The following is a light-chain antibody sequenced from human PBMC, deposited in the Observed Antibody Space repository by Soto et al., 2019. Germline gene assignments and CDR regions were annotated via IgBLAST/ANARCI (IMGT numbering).Light chain of an antibody. CDR3: QQYGRSPFT. Sequence: EIVLTQSPGTLSLSPGERATLSCRASQSVSSNNLAWYQQRPGQAPRVVIYGASTRATGIPERFSGSGSGTDFTLTISRLEPEDFAVYYCQQYGRSPFTFGPATKLDIK. CDR1: QSVSSNN. V-gene: IGKV3-20*01. CDR2: GAS. J-gene: IGKJ3*01.